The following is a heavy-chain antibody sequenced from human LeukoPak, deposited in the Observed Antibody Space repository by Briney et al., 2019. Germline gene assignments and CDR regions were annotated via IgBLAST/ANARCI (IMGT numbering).Heavy chain of an antibody. Sequence: GESLEISFKGSGFSFTNYWFGWVPQRPGKGPEWMGIIYHRDYHTRNSPSFQGQVTISADKSSSTAYLQWSSLKASDTAMYYCARPRGYGGKYDAFDIWGQGTMVTVSS. CDR1: GFSFTNYW. V-gene: IGHV5-51*01. CDR2: IYHRDYHT. D-gene: IGHD4-23*01. J-gene: IGHJ3*02. CDR3: ARPRGYGGKYDAFDI.